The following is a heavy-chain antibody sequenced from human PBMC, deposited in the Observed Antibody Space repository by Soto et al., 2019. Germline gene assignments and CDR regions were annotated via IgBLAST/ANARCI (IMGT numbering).Heavy chain of an antibody. J-gene: IGHJ6*02. V-gene: IGHV4-34*01. CDR2: INHSGST. CDR1: GGSFSGYY. CDR3: ARVEGYYYYYGMDV. D-gene: IGHD1-1*01. Sequence: SETLSLTCAVYGGSFSGYYWTWIRQPPGTGLEWIGEINHSGSTNYNPSLKSRVTISVDTSKNQFSLKLSSVTAADTAVYYCARVEGYYYYYGMDVWGQGTTVTVSS.